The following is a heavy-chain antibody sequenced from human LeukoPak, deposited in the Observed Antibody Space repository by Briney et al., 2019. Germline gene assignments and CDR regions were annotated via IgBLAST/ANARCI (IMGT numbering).Heavy chain of an antibody. Sequence: AGGSLRLSCAISGSTFNNYGMSWVRQAPGMGLEWVSAIADGGETTYYADSVKGRFTISRDYSKNTLYLQMNSVRAEDTAVYYCARKAARTSGYDYWGQGILVTVSS. D-gene: IGHD3-22*01. J-gene: IGHJ4*02. CDR3: ARKAARTSGYDY. V-gene: IGHV3-23*01. CDR1: GSTFNNYG. CDR2: IADGGETT.